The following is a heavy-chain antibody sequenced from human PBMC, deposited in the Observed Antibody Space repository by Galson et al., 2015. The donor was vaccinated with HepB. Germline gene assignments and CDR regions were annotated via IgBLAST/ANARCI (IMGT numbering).Heavy chain of an antibody. CDR2: ISGTSGIL. CDR3: AKDRYYGSGSYYKAGMDV. CDR1: GFTFRNYA. Sequence: SLRLSCAVSGFTFRNYAMNWVRQAPGKGLEWVSVISGTSGILYYADSVKGRFTISRDNSENTLYLQMNSLRAEDTAVYYCAKDRYYGSGSYYKAGMDVWGQGTTVTVSS. V-gene: IGHV3-23*01. D-gene: IGHD3-10*01. J-gene: IGHJ6*02.